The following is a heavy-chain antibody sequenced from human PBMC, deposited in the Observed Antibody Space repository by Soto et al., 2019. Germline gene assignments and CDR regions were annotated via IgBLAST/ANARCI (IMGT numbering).Heavy chain of an antibody. CDR2: ISYDGSNK. V-gene: IGHV3-30-3*01. CDR1: GFTFSTYA. Sequence: QVQLVESGGGVVQPERSLRLSCAASGFTFSTYAMHWVRQAPGKGLEWVAVISYDGSNKYYADSVKGRFTISRDNSKNTLYLQMNSRRAEDTVVYYCVGEDSIPFETGWFDPWGQGTLVTVSS. D-gene: IGHD3-22*01. CDR3: VGEDSIPFETGWFDP. J-gene: IGHJ5*02.